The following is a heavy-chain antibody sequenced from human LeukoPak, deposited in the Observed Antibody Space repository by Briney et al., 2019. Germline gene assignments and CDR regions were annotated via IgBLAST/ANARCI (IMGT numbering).Heavy chain of an antibody. CDR2: ISSTASYI. CDR3: ARGGKYYDTSGQFDP. V-gene: IGHV3-21*01. J-gene: IGHJ5*02. CDR1: GFTFSSYG. D-gene: IGHD3-22*01. Sequence: GGSLRLSCAASGFTFSSYGMHWVRQAPGKGLEWVSSISSTASYIYYADSVKGRFTISRDNAKNSLYLQMNSLRAEDTAVYYCARGGKYYDTSGQFDPWGQGTLVTVSS.